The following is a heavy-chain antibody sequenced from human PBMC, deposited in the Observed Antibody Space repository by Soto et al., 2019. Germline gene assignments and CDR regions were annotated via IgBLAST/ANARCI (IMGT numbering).Heavy chain of an antibody. CDR1: GYTFTSYD. CDR3: ARGPKDYDFWSGYYTGGGWVYYYGMDV. D-gene: IGHD3-3*01. V-gene: IGHV1-8*01. CDR2: MNPNSGST. Sequence: ASVKVSCKASGYTFTSYDINWVRQATGQGLEWMGWMNPNSGSTGYAQKFQGRVTMTRNTSISTAYMELSSLRSEDTAVYYCARGPKDYDFWSGYYTGGGWVYYYGMDVWGQ. J-gene: IGHJ6*02.